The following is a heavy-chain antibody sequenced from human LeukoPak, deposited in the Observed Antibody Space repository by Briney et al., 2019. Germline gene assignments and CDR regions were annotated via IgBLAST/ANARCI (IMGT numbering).Heavy chain of an antibody. V-gene: IGHV1-24*01. CDR2: FDVEDGEI. Sequence: GASVKVSCKVSGYTLTQLSVHWVRQAPGKGLEWMGGFDVEDGEIIYAQKFQGRVTMTEDTSTDTAYMELSSLRSEDTAVYYCATNRQIMILGVVIMQAFDIWGQGTMVTVSS. J-gene: IGHJ3*02. D-gene: IGHD3-3*01. CDR1: GYTLTQLS. CDR3: ATNRQIMILGVVIMQAFDI.